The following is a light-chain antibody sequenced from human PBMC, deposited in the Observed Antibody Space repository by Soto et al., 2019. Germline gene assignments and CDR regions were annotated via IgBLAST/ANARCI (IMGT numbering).Light chain of an antibody. CDR2: DVS. Sequence: QSVLTQPRSVSGSPGQSITISCTGTSSDVGGYNHVSWYQQHPGKAPKLMIYDVSKRPSGVPDRFSGSKSGNTASLTISGLQGEDEADYYCCSYAGSYTWVFGGGTKLTVL. V-gene: IGLV2-11*01. CDR3: CSYAGSYTWV. CDR1: SSDVGGYNH. J-gene: IGLJ3*02.